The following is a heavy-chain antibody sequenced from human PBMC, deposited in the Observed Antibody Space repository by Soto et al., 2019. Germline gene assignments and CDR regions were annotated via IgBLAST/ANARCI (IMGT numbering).Heavy chain of an antibody. J-gene: IGHJ6*02. V-gene: IGHV3-30*18. Sequence: GGSLRLSCAASGFTFSSYGMHWVRQAPGKGLEWVAVISYDGSNKYYADSVKGRFTISRDNSKNTLYLQMNSLRAEDTAVYYCAKDGRDCSGGSCNYYYYYYGMDVWGQVTTVTVSS. D-gene: IGHD2-15*01. CDR3: AKDGRDCSGGSCNYYYYYYGMDV. CDR1: GFTFSSYG. CDR2: ISYDGSNK.